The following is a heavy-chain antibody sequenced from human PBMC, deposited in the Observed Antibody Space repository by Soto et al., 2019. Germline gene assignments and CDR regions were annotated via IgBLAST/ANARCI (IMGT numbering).Heavy chain of an antibody. CDR3: TTELLWFGELIGSYYYYGMDV. D-gene: IGHD3-10*01. CDR1: GFTFSNAW. V-gene: IGHV3-15*01. J-gene: IGHJ6*02. CDR2: IKSKTDGGTT. Sequence: GGSLRLSCAASGFTFSNAWMSWVRQAPGKGLEWVGRIKSKTDGGTTDYAAPVKGRFTISRDDSKNTLYLQMNSLKTEDTAVYYCTTELLWFGELIGSYYYYGMDVWGQGTTVTVSS.